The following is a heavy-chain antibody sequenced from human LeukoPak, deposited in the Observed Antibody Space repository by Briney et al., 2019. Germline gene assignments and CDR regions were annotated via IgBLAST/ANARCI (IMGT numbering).Heavy chain of an antibody. J-gene: IGHJ4*02. V-gene: IGHV3-48*04. Sequence: GGSLRLSCAASGFTFSSYSMNWVRQAPGKGLEWVSYISSSSSTIYYADSVKGRFTISRDNAKNSLYLQMNSLRAEDTAVHYCARDLEKWELRSVFGYWGQGTLVTVSS. CDR3: ARDLEKWELRSVFGY. CDR1: GFTFSSYS. CDR2: ISSSSSTI. D-gene: IGHD1-26*01.